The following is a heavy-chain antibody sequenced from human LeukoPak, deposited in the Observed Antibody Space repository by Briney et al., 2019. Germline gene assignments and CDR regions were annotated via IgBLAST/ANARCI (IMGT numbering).Heavy chain of an antibody. CDR2: IYHSGST. J-gene: IGHJ6*03. D-gene: IGHD2-15*01. V-gene: IGHV4-38-2*02. Sequence: SETLSLTCTVSGYSISSGYYRGWIRQPPGKGLEWIGSIYHSGSTYYNPSLKSRVTISVDTSKNQFSLKLSSVTAADTAVYYCAKAEGWTYYYYYTDVWGKGTTVTISS. CDR3: AKAEGWTYYYYYTDV. CDR1: GYSISSGYY.